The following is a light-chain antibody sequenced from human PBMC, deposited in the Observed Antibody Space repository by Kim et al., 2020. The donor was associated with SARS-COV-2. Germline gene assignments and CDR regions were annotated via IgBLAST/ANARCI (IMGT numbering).Light chain of an antibody. J-gene: IGKJ1*01. V-gene: IGKV1-5*01. Sequence: ASVGDRGTVTCRASQSISSRLAWYQQKPGKAPKLLIYDASSLESGVPSRFRGSGSGTEFTLTISSLQPEDFATYYCQQYNSYSWTFGQGTKVDIK. CDR3: QQYNSYSWT. CDR2: DAS. CDR1: QSISSR.